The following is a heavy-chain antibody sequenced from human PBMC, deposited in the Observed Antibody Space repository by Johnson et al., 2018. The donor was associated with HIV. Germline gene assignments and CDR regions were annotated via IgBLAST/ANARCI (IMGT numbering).Heavy chain of an antibody. CDR3: AKDLFTEREDDVFDV. CDR1: GFTFSSYG. V-gene: IGHV3-33*06. CDR2: IWYDGSNK. D-gene: IGHD1-26*01. Sequence: QMLLVESGGGVVQPGRSLRLSCTASGFTFSSYGLHWVRQAPGKGLEWVAVIWYDGSNKYYADSVKGRFTISRDNSKNTLYLQMNSLRAEDTAGYYCAKDLFTEREDDVFDVWGQGTMVTVSS. J-gene: IGHJ3*01.